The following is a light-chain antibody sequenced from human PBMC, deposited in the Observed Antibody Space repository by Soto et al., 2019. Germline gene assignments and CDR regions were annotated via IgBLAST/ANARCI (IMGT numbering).Light chain of an antibody. CDR3: CSYAGNNNWV. CDR1: SSDIDAYHF. V-gene: IGLV2-8*01. Sequence: QSALTQPPSASGSPGQSVTISCTGSSSDIDAYHFVSWYQQHPGKAPKLMIYEVNKRPSGVPDRFSGSKSGTTASLTVSGLQVDDEADYYCCSYAGNNNWVFGGGTKLTVL. J-gene: IGLJ3*02. CDR2: EVN.